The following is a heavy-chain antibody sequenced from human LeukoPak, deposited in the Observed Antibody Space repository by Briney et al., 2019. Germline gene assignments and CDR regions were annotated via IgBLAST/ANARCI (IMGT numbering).Heavy chain of an antibody. CDR3: VRSPKGTAVTANWFDP. J-gene: IGHJ5*02. Sequence: LRLSCTASGFTFGDYAMSWVRQAPGKGLEWIGSIYYNGHTFFNPSLKSRVTMSLDTSRNQVSLKLSSVTAADTAVYYCVRSPKGTAVTANWFDPWGQGTLVTVSS. V-gene: IGHV4-59*12. CDR1: GFTFGDYA. D-gene: IGHD6-19*01. CDR2: IYYNGHT.